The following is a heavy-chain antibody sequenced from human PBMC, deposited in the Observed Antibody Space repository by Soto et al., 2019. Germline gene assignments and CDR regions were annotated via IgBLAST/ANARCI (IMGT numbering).Heavy chain of an antibody. D-gene: IGHD3-10*01. CDR1: GGSFSGYY. CDR2: INHSGST. V-gene: IGHV4-34*01. Sequence: SKTLSLTCAVYGGSFSGYYWSWIRQPPGKGLEWIGEINHSGSTNYNPSLKSRVTISVDTSKNQFSLKLSSVTAADTAVYYCARGGIAGSGSYYDYWGQGTLVTVSS. J-gene: IGHJ4*02. CDR3: ARGGIAGSGSYYDY.